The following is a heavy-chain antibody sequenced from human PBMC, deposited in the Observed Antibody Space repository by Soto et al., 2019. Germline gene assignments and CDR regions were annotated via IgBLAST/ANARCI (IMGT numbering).Heavy chain of an antibody. CDR1: GFTFSSYA. D-gene: IGHD2-2*01. V-gene: IGHV3-23*01. CDR2: ISGSGGST. J-gene: IGHJ5*02. CDR3: ASGARSSTSPRNWFDP. Sequence: EVQLLESGGGLVQPGGSLSLSCAASGFTFSSYAMSWVRQAPGKGLEWVSGISGSGGSTYYADSVKGRFTISRDNSKNTLYLQMNSLRVEDTAVYYCASGARSSTSPRNWFDPWGQGTLVTVSS.